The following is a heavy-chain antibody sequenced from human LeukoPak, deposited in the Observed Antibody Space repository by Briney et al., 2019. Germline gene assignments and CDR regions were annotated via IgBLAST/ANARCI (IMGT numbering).Heavy chain of an antibody. J-gene: IGHJ4*02. CDR2: ISGSGDST. CDR1: GFTFSSYA. D-gene: IGHD2-21*02. Sequence: GGSLRLSCAASGFTFSSYAMSWVRQAPGKGLEWVSAISGSGDSTYYADSVKGRFTISRDNSKNTLYLQMNSLRAEDTAVYYCAKSYPHIVVVTAWGYWGQGTLVTVSS. CDR3: AKSYPHIVVVTAWGY. V-gene: IGHV3-23*01.